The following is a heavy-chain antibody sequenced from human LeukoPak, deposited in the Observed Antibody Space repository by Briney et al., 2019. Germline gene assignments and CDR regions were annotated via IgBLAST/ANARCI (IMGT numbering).Heavy chain of an antibody. D-gene: IGHD2-15*01. V-gene: IGHV1-3*01. Sequence: ASVKVSCTGSGYTFTNYAVHWVRQAPGQRLELLGWINPCNGDTKYSQNFQGRVTVTSDTSAATAYVELNSLTSEDTAVYYCARERWHCRVNCYSVYYYALDVWGQGTTVTVSS. CDR1: GYTFTNYA. J-gene: IGHJ6*02. CDR2: INPCNGDT. CDR3: ARERWHCRVNCYSVYYYALDV.